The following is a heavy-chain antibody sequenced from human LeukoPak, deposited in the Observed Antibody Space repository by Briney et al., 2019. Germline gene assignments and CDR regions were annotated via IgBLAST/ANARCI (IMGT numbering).Heavy chain of an antibody. Sequence: SVKVSCKASGGTFSSYAISWVRQAPGQGLEWMGGIIPIFGTANYAQKFQGRVTITADESTSTAYMELSSLRSEDTAVYYCARDREYSSSLGAFDIWGQGTMVTASS. CDR1: GGTFSSYA. CDR2: IIPIFGTA. CDR3: ARDREYSSSLGAFDI. J-gene: IGHJ3*02. D-gene: IGHD6-6*01. V-gene: IGHV1-69*13.